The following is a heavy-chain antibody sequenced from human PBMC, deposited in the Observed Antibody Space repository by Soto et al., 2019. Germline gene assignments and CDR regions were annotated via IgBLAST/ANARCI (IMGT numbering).Heavy chain of an antibody. J-gene: IGHJ4*02. D-gene: IGHD3-16*01. CDR1: GFPLSNSGVG. CDR3: AHIVLAGITYYFDS. Sequence: QIALKESGPTLVKPTQTLTLTCTFPGFPLSNSGVGVRWIRQPPGKALEWLTFIYWDDYKCNSPFLKSRLTIIKDTSKNPVVLTMTNMNPVNTATYYWAHIVLAGITYYFDSWGQGTLVTVSS. CDR2: IYWDDYK. V-gene: IGHV2-5*02.